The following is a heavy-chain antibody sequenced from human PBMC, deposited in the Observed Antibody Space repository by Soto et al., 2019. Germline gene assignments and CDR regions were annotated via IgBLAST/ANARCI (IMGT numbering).Heavy chain of an antibody. Sequence: QLQLQESGPGLVKPSETLSLTCTVSGGSISSSSYYWGWIRQPPGKGLEWIGSIYYSGSTYYNPSLKSRVTISVDTSKNQFSLKLSSVTAADTAVYYYARQILVRAEVWFDPWGQGTLVTVSS. CDR1: GGSISSSSYY. J-gene: IGHJ5*02. D-gene: IGHD6-13*01. CDR2: IYYSGST. V-gene: IGHV4-39*01. CDR3: ARQILVRAEVWFDP.